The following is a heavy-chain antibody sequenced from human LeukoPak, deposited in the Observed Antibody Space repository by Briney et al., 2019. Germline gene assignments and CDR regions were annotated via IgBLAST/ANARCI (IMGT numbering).Heavy chain of an antibody. Sequence: SVKVSCKASGGTFSSYAISWVRQAPGQGLEWMGGIIPIFGTANYAQKFQGRVTITADESTSTAYMELSSLRSEDTAVYYCARERRVRGSYVGYLDYWGQGTLVTVSS. CDR3: ARERRVRGSYVGYLDY. CDR1: GGTFSSYA. V-gene: IGHV1-69*13. J-gene: IGHJ4*02. D-gene: IGHD1-26*01. CDR2: IIPIFGTA.